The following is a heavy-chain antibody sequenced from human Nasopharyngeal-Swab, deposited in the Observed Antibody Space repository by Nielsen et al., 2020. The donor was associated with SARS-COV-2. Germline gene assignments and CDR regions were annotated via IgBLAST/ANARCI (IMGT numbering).Heavy chain of an antibody. J-gene: IGHJ4*02. V-gene: IGHV7-4-1*02. CDR3: ARDQRRGQWGRFGY. Sequence: ASEKVSCKASGYTFTSYAMNWVRQAPGQGLEWMGWINTNTGNPTYAQGFTGRFIFSLDTSVSTAYLQISRLKAEDTAVYSCARDQRRGQWGRFGYWGQGTLVTVSS. CDR1: GYTFTSYA. D-gene: IGHD6-19*01. CDR2: INTNTGNP.